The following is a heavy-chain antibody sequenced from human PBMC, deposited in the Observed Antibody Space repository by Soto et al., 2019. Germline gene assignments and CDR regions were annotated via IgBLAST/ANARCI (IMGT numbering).Heavy chain of an antibody. CDR1: GFTFRSYA. CDR2: ISGSGIST. J-gene: IGHJ2*01. V-gene: IGHV3-23*01. CDR3: AKEPVGPDWYFDL. Sequence: DVQLLETGGGLVQPERPLRLSCAASGFTFRSYAMSWVRQAPGKGLEWVSGISGSGISTHYADSVKGRFTVSRDNSKNTLYLQMNSLRAEDTAVYNCAKEPVGPDWYFDLWGRGTLVTVSS.